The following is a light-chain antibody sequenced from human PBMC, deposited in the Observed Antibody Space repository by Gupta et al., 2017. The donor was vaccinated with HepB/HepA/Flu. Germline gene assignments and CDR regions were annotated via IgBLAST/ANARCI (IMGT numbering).Light chain of an antibody. CDR1: QNIDYY. Sequence: DIQMTQSPSSLSASVGDRVTITCRASQNIDYYLNWYQQKPGKAPKLLIYGASSLQSGVPSRFSGSGCGTDVALTISSRQPEDFGTYYCQQGDSNPLFTFGHGTKVDFK. V-gene: IGKV1-39*01. J-gene: IGKJ3*01. CDR3: QQGDSNPLFT. CDR2: GAS.